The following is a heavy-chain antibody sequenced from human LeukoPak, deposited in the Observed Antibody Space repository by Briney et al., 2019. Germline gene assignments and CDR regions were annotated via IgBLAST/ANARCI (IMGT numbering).Heavy chain of an antibody. V-gene: IGHV3-72*01. CDR3: VKVSSFWTFDY. J-gene: IGHJ4*02. CDR2: AKNKADSYTI. Sequence: PGGSLRLSCTASGFTFSDQHMDWVRQAPGKGLEWVGRAKNKADSYTIEYAASVRGRFTISRDDSKNSLYLQMNSLKTEDTAVYYCVKVSSFWTFDYWGQGTLVTVSS. CDR1: GFTFSDQH. D-gene: IGHD6-6*01.